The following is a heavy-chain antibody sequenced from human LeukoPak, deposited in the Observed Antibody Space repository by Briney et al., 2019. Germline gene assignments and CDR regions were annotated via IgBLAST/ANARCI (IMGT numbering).Heavy chain of an antibody. J-gene: IGHJ4*02. V-gene: IGHV4-4*02. CDR3: AGLVGRYSSGLYYYYFDY. CDR1: GDSINSLDL. CDR2: MYLSGTT. D-gene: IGHD3-22*01. Sequence: SGTLSLTSTVSGDSINSLDLWSWVRQPPGKGLEWIGEMYLSGTTHSNPSVKSRVTISIDKSKNQFFLNLSSVTAADTAVYYCAGLVGRYSSGLYYYYFDYWGQGTLVTVSS.